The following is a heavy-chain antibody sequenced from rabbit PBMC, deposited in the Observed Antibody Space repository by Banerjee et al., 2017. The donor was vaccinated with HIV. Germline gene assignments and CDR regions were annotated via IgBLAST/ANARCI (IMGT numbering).Heavy chain of an antibody. D-gene: IGHD6-1*01. V-gene: IGHV1S40*01. CDR3: ARDTNSVAYAGDL. Sequence: QSLEESGGDLVKPGASLTLTCTASGFSFSAGYYMCWVRQAPGKGLEWIACIHGGSKNNIYYASWAKGRFTISKTSSTTVTLQMTSLTAADTATYFCARDTNSVAYAGDLWGPGTLVTVS. CDR2: IHGGSKNNI. J-gene: IGHJ4*01. CDR1: GFSFSAGYY.